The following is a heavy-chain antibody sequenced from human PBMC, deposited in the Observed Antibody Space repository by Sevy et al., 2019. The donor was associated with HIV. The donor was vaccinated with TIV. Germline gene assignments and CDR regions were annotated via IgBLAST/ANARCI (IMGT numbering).Heavy chain of an antibody. CDR3: AKDFTGYNGMDV. CDR2: ISYHGRDK. Sequence: GGSLRLSCVVSGIIVTSSGMHWVRQAPGKGLEWVAVISYHGRDKFYADSVKGRFTISRDNSKNILYLQMNGLRIEDTAVYYCAKDFTGYNGMDVWGQGTMVTVSS. V-gene: IGHV3-30*18. D-gene: IGHD3-9*01. J-gene: IGHJ6*02. CDR1: GIIVTSSG.